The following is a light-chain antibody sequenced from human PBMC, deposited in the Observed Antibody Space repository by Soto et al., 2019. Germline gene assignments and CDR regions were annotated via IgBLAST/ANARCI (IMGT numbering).Light chain of an antibody. CDR3: SAYTTSNTLI. CDR2: EVN. V-gene: IGLV2-14*01. Sequence: QSVLTQPASVSGSPGQSVTISCTGTSSDVGGYDYVSWCQQHPGTAPKLILYEVNNRPSGVSNRFSGSKSGNTASLIISGAQTKGEGNYYFSAYTTSNTLIFGAGTKVIV. J-gene: IGLJ1*01. CDR1: SSDVGGYDY.